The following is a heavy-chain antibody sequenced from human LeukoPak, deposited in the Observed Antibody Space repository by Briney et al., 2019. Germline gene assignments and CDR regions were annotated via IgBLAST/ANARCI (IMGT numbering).Heavy chain of an antibody. Sequence: PGGSLRLSCAASGYTFSSYWMCWVRQAPGQGLEWVANIKQDRSETYYVESVKGRFTISRDTAKSSPYLQMNSLRAEDTSVYYCARGYELAFGEEFNVYGGQGTLATVSA. J-gene: IGHJ4*02. CDR3: ARGYELAFGEEFNVY. D-gene: IGHD3-10*01. V-gene: IGHV3-7*03. CDR2: IKQDRSET. CDR1: GYTFSSYW.